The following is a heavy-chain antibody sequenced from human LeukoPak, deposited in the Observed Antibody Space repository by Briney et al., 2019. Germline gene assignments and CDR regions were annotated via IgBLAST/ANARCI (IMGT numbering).Heavy chain of an antibody. CDR1: GYTFTSNA. J-gene: IGHJ5*02. CDR3: ARGAAEGLDR. D-gene: IGHD6-13*01. V-gene: IGHV1-3*04. CDR2: INTGNGNT. Sequence: GASVKVSCKASGYTFTSNAMHWVRQAPGQRPEWMGWINTGNGNTKYSQKFQGRVTISRDTSANTAYMEVSSLRSEDTAVYYCARGAAEGLDRWSQGTLVTVSS.